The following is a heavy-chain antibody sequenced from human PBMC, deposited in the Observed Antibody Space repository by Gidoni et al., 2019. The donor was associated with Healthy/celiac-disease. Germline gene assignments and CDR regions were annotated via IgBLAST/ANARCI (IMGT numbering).Heavy chain of an antibody. CDR2: IYHSGST. J-gene: IGHJ4*02. CDR3: ARGVYDYVWGSYAYYFDY. CDR1: GYSISSGYY. D-gene: IGHD3-16*01. V-gene: IGHV4-38-2*02. Sequence: QVQLQESGPGLVKPSETLSLTCTVSGYSISSGYYWGWIRQPPGKGLAWIGSIYHSGSTYYNPSLKSRVTISVDTSKNQFSLKLSSVTAADTAVYYCARGVYDYVWGSYAYYFDYWGQGTLVTVSS.